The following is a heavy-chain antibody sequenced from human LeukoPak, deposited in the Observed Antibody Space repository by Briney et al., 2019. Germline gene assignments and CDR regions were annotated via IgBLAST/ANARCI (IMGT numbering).Heavy chain of an antibody. J-gene: IGHJ4*02. CDR3: ARGVRGITIFGVVTAYYFDY. D-gene: IGHD3-3*01. CDR2: MNPNSGNT. CDR1: GYTFTSYD. Sequence: EASVEVSCKASGYTFTSYDINWVRQATGQGLEWMGWMNPNSGNTGYAQKFQGRVTMTRNTSISTAYMELSSLRSEDTAVYYCARGVRGITIFGVVTAYYFDYWGQGTLVTVSS. V-gene: IGHV1-8*01.